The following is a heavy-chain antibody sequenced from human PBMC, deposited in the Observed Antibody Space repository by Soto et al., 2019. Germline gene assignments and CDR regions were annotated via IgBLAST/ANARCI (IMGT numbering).Heavy chain of an antibody. J-gene: IGHJ4*02. Sequence: GGSLRLSCAASGFTFSSYAMSWVRQAPAKGLEWVSAISGSGGSTYYADSVKGRFTISRDNSKNTLYLQMNSLRAEDTAVYYCAKDPSAAGRIYYFDYWGQGTLVTVSS. D-gene: IGHD6-13*01. CDR2: ISGSGGST. CDR1: GFTFSSYA. CDR3: AKDPSAAGRIYYFDY. V-gene: IGHV3-23*01.